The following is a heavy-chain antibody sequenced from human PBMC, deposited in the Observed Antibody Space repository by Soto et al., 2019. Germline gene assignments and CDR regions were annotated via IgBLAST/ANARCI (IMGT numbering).Heavy chain of an antibody. CDR1: GFTFRSYT. Sequence: HPGGSLRLSCAASGFTFRSYTMSWVRQTPGRGLEWVSSINGGDGPTYYADSVKGRFTISRDNSKNTLYLQMNSLRAEDTAVYYCARATGYYGSFISAIFYYYYVMDVWGKGSTVPVSS. CDR2: INGGDGPT. V-gene: IGHV3-23*01. D-gene: IGHD3-10*01. CDR3: ARATGYYGSFISAIFYYYYVMDV. J-gene: IGHJ6*04.